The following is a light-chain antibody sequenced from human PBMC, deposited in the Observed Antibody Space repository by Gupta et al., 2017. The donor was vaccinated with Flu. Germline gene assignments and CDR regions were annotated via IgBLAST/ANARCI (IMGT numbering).Light chain of an antibody. CDR1: QSVTSNY. Sequence: VLPLPPGTLPLSPGERATLSCRASQSVTSNYLAWYQQKPGQAPRILIYGASSRDTGIPDRFSGSGSGTDFTLTIRRLEPEDFAVYYCQQYGSSLLTFGGGTKVEIK. CDR3: QQYGSSLLT. J-gene: IGKJ4*01. V-gene: IGKV3-20*01. CDR2: GAS.